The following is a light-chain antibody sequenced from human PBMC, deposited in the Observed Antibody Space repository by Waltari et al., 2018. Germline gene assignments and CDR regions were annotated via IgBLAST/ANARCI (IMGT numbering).Light chain of an antibody. V-gene: IGLV2-14*01. CDR3: SSYTTSRTYV. J-gene: IGLJ1*01. Sequence: QSALTQPASVSGSPGQSITISCTGTNSDVGSYNFVSWFQQHPVEAPKLMIYEVTNRPSGVSNRFSGSKSGNTASLIISGLQGEDEADYYCSSYTTSRTYVFGTGTKVTVL. CDR1: NSDVGSYNF. CDR2: EVT.